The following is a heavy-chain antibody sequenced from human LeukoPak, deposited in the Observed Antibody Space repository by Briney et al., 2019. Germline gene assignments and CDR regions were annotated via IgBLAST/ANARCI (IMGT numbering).Heavy chain of an antibody. CDR1: GYIFTSYG. V-gene: IGHV1-18*01. CDR3: ARDWYCSGGSCQDCFDP. D-gene: IGHD2-15*01. Sequence: ASVKVSCKASGYIFTSYGISWVRQAPGQGLEWMGWVSADGGNTNYAQRFQGRITMTTDRSTTTAYMELSSLRSDDTAVYYCARDWYCSGGSCQDCFDPWGQGTLVTVSS. J-gene: IGHJ5*02. CDR2: VSADGGNT.